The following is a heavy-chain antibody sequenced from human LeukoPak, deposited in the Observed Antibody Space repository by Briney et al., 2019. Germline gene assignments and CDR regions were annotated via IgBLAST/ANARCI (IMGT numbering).Heavy chain of an antibody. V-gene: IGHV4-34*01. D-gene: IGHD2-2*02. CDR3: ARGGVVVPAAIKYYYYMDV. J-gene: IGHJ6*03. Sequence: SETLSLTCTVSGASITSFYWSWIRQPPGKGLEWIGEINHSGSTNYNPSLKSRVTISVDTSKNQFSLKLSSVTAADTAVYYCARGGVVVPAAIKYYYYMDVWGKGTTVTVSS. CDR2: INHSGST. CDR1: GASITSFY.